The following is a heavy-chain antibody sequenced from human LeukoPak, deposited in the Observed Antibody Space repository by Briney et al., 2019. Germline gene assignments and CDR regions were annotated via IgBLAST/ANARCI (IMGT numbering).Heavy chain of an antibody. D-gene: IGHD3-22*01. CDR2: ISAYNGNT. Sequence: ASVKVSCKASGYTFTDYHIHWVRQAPGQGLEWMGWISAYNGNTNYAQKLQGRVTMTTDTSTSTAYMELRSLRSDDTAVYYCARGGPRSSGYFFDYWGQGTLVTVSS. V-gene: IGHV1-18*04. J-gene: IGHJ4*02. CDR3: ARGGPRSSGYFFDY. CDR1: GYTFTDYH.